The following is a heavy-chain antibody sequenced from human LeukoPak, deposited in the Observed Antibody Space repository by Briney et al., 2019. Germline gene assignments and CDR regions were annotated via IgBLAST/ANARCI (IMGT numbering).Heavy chain of an antibody. V-gene: IGHV4-31*01. Sequence: SQTLSLTCTVSGGSISRGGYYWSWIRQHPGKGLEGIGDIYYSGSTYYKSSLKSQFNISVDRSKNQFALKLTSVSAADGAVYYCARDIPCSFHYWGQGTLVTVYS. J-gene: IGHJ4*02. CDR3: ARDIPCSFHY. CDR2: IYYSGST. D-gene: IGHD3-10*02. CDR1: GGSISRGGYY.